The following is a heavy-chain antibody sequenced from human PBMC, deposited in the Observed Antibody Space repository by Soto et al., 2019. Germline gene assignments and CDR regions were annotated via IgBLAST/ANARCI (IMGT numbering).Heavy chain of an antibody. CDR3: ARGDRDFWSGYQDYYYAMDV. Sequence: SETLSLTCTVSGGSISSYYWSWIRQPPGKGLEWIGDIYYSRSTNYNPSLKSRVTISVDTSKNQFSLKLSSVTAADTAVYYCARGDRDFWSGYQDYYYAMDVWGQGTTVTVSS. CDR1: GGSISSYY. D-gene: IGHD3-3*01. V-gene: IGHV4-59*01. CDR2: IYYSRST. J-gene: IGHJ6*02.